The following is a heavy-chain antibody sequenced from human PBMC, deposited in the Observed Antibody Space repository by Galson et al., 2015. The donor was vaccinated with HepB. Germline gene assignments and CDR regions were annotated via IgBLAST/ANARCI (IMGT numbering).Heavy chain of an antibody. D-gene: IGHD2-2*02. CDR2: IYSGGST. Sequence: SLRLSCAASGFTVSSNYMSWVRQAPGKGLEWVSVIYSGGSTYYADSVKGRFTISRDNSKNTLYLQMNSLRAEDTAVYYCARDGGYCSSTSCYNYWGQGTLVTVSS. J-gene: IGHJ4*02. CDR3: ARDGGYCSSTSCYNY. V-gene: IGHV3-66*01. CDR1: GFTVSSNY.